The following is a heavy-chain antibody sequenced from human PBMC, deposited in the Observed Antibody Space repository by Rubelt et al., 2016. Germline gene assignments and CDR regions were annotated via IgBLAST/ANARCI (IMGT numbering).Heavy chain of an antibody. CDR3: ASRGRYYGSGSYPPRTGIVDY. J-gene: IGHJ4*02. V-gene: IGHV4-34*01. CDR2: INNSGST. Sequence: QVQLQQWGAGLLKPSETLSLTCAVYGGSFSGYYWSWIRQPPGKGLEGVGGINNSGSTNYNPSLKSRVTISVDTSENQFSLKLSSVTAADTAVYYCASRGRYYGSGSYPPRTGIVDYWGQGTLVTVSS. CDR1: GGSFSGYY. D-gene: IGHD3-10*01.